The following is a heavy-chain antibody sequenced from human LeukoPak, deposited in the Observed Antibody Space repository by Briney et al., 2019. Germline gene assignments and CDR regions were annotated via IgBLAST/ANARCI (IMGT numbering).Heavy chain of an antibody. CDR1: GYTFTNYG. Sequence: ASVKVSCKSSGYTFTNYGISWVRQAPGQGLEWVGWISAYNGNTNYAQKIQGRVTMTTDTSTNTAYMELRSLRSDDTAVYYCARDPPHLCSSTSCFGDPWGQGTLVTVSS. CDR2: ISAYNGNT. J-gene: IGHJ5*02. V-gene: IGHV1-18*01. D-gene: IGHD2-2*01. CDR3: ARDPPHLCSSTSCFGDP.